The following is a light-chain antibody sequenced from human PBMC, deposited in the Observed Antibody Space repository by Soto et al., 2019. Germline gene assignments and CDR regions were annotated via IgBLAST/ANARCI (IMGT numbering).Light chain of an antibody. V-gene: IGKV1D-12*01. J-gene: IGKJ4*01. CDR1: QGVSTW. Sequence: DIQMTQSPSSVSASVGDRVTITCRASQGVSTWLAWYQQKPVKAPNLLLYTASILQSGVPSKFSGSGSGTDFTLAISSLQPEDFATYYCHQFTTFTLTFGGGTKVEI. CDR2: TAS. CDR3: HQFTTFTLT.